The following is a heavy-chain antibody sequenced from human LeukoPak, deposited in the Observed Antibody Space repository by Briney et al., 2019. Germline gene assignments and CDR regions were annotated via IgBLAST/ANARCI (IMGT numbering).Heavy chain of an antibody. V-gene: IGHV4-34*01. CDR2: INHSGST. CDR1: GGSFSGYY. D-gene: IGHD3-22*01. Sequence: PSETLSLTCAVYGGSFSGYYWSWIRQPPGKGLEWIGEINHSGSTNSNPSLKSRVTISVDTSKNQFSLKLSSVTAADTAVYYCAQTPGGGYYYGRDYWGQGTLVTVSS. J-gene: IGHJ4*02. CDR3: AQTPGGGYYYGRDY.